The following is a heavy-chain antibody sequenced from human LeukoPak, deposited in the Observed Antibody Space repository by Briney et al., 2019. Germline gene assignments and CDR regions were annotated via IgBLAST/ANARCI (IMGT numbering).Heavy chain of an antibody. CDR3: ARAPDGRDPVDY. CDR1: GYTFTGYY. D-gene: IGHD2-21*02. V-gene: IGHV1-2*02. Sequence: ASVKVSCKASGYTFTGYYMHWVRQAPGQGLEWMGWINPNSGGTNYAQKFQGRVTMTRDTSISTAYMELSRLRSDDTAVYYCARAPDGRDPVDYWGQGTLVTASS. CDR2: INPNSGGT. J-gene: IGHJ4*02.